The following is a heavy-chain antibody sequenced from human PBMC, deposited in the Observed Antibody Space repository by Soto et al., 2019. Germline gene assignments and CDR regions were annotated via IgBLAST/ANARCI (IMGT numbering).Heavy chain of an antibody. CDR1: GFNFSKYD. J-gene: IGHJ2*01. CDR2: IGIAGDT. CDR3: XXXXXXXXXXXXXXXXXDL. V-gene: IGHV3-13*04. Sequence: EVHLVESGGALVQPGGSLRLSCAASGFNFSKYDVHWVRQPTGKGLEWVSGIGIAGDTYYAASVKGRFTISRENDKNSXXXXXXXXXXXXXXXXXXXXXXXXXXXXXXXXXXXDLWGRGTLVTVSS.